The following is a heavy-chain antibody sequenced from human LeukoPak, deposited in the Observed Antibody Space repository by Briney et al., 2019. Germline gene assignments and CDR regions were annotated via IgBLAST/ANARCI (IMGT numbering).Heavy chain of an antibody. Sequence: PSETLSLTCAVSGGFVSSGGYYWSWIRQHPGKGLEWIGYIYYSGSTYYNPSLKSRVTISVDTSKNQFSLKLSSVTAADTAVYYCARRIAAAGIYNWFDPWGQGTLVTVSS. J-gene: IGHJ5*02. D-gene: IGHD6-13*01. CDR1: GGFVSSGGYY. V-gene: IGHV4-31*11. CDR3: ARRIAAAGIYNWFDP. CDR2: IYYSGST.